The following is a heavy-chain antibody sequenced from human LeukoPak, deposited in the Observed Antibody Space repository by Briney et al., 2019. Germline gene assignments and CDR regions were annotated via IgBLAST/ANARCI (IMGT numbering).Heavy chain of an antibody. D-gene: IGHD2-2*01. CDR2: IYYSGST. CDR1: GGSISSSSYY. Sequence: SETLSLTCTVSGGSISSSSYYWGWIRQPPGKGLEWIGSIYYSGSTYYNPSLKSRVTISVDTSKNQFSLKLSSVTAADTAVYYCARDCSSISCQRDYWGQGTLVTVSS. V-gene: IGHV4-39*07. J-gene: IGHJ4*02. CDR3: ARDCSSISCQRDY.